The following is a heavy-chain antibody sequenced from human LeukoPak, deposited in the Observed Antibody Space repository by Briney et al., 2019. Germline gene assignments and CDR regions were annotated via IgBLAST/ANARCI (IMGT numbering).Heavy chain of an antibody. Sequence: GASVKVSCQASGGTFSSYAISWGRPAPGQGVGWVGGIIPIFGTANYAQKFQGRVTITADESTSTAYMELSSLRPEDTAVYYCARHLDDYVWGKPRLVFDYWGQGTLVTVSS. CDR3: ARHLDDYVWGKPRLVFDY. V-gene: IGHV1-69*13. CDR1: GGTFSSYA. J-gene: IGHJ4*02. D-gene: IGHD3-16*01. CDR2: IIPIFGTA.